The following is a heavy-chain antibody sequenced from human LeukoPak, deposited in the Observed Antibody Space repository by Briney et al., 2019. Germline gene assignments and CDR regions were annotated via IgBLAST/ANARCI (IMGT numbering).Heavy chain of an antibody. CDR2: ISGDGGST. Sequence: RALRLSCAASGFTFDDYAMHWVRQAPGKGLDWVSLISGDGGSTYYADSVKGRFTISRDNSKNSLYLQMNSLRTEDTALYYCAKDIGSATVTASFDYWGQGTLVTVSS. CDR3: AKDIGSATVTASFDY. J-gene: IGHJ4*02. CDR1: GFTFDDYA. V-gene: IGHV3-43*02. D-gene: IGHD4-11*01.